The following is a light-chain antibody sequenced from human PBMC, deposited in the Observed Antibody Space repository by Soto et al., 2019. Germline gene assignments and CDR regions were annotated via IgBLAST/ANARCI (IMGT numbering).Light chain of an antibody. J-gene: IGLJ1*01. CDR1: SANVGGNP. CDR3: ASWDDSPNGHV. V-gene: IGLV1-44*01. Sequence: QSVLTQPPSGSGTPGQRVTISCSGSSANVGGNPVNWYQHVPTTAPKLLIYTNTQRPSGVPDRFSGSKSGTSASLAISGLQSEDEADYYCASWDDSPNGHVFATGRKVTVL. CDR2: TNT.